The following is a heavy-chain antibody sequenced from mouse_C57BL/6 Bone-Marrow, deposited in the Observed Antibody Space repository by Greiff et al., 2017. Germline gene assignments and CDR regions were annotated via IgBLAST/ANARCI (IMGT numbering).Heavy chain of an antibody. CDR3: ARTRDDGRFDY. V-gene: IGHV8-8*01. D-gene: IGHD1-1*01. CDR1: GFSLSTFGMG. J-gene: IGHJ2*01. CDR2: IWWDDAK. Sequence: QVTLKVSGPGILQPSQTLSLSCSSSGFSLSTFGMGVGWIRQPSGKGLEWLAHIWWDDAKYYNPALKSRPTISKDTSKNQVFLMIANVETADAATYYGARTRDDGRFDYWGQGTTLTVSA.